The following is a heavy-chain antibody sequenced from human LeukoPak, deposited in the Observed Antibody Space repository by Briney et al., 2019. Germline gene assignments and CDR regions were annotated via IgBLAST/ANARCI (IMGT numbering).Heavy chain of an antibody. D-gene: IGHD3-22*01. V-gene: IGHV3-48*03. CDR1: GFTFSSYE. CDR3: ARPVRGYYDSSGSLGAFDI. CDR2: ISSSGSTI. J-gene: IGHJ3*02. Sequence: GGSLRLSCAASGFTFSSYEMNWVRQAPGKGLEWVSYISSSGSTIYYADSVKGRFTISRDNAKNSLYLQMNSLRAEDTAVYYCARPVRGYYDSSGSLGAFDIWGQGTMVTVSS.